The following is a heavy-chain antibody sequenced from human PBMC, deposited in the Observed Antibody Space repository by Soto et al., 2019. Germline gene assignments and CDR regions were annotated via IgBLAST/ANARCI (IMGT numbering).Heavy chain of an antibody. J-gene: IGHJ4*02. CDR1: AYRFTTHW. CDR2: IYPGDSDA. V-gene: IGHV5-51*01. D-gene: IGHD3-16*01. CDR3: ARSQFDYCWGTSGYFDS. Sequence: PGASLKIACMRSAYRFTTHWVGWVSQLPEKGLEWMGIIYPGDSDARYSPSFKGQVTISVDESTTTALLQWSSVKASDTAMYFCARSQFDYCWGTSGYFDSWGQGTRVTVSS.